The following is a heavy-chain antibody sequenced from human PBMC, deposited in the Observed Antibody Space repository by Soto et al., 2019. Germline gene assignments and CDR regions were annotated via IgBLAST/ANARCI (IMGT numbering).Heavy chain of an antibody. Sequence: QVQLVQSGAEVKKPGSSVKVSCKASGGTFSSHGITWVRQAPGQGLEWRGGIIAMFGTQKYAQRFQGRVSITADKSTTTAYMEMSGLRSEDTAVYYCAIGSVVVMGAATGGLIYWGQGALVTVSS. V-gene: IGHV1-69*06. CDR3: AIGSVVVMGAATGGLIY. J-gene: IGHJ4*02. CDR2: IIAMFGTQ. CDR1: GGTFSSHG. D-gene: IGHD2-21*01.